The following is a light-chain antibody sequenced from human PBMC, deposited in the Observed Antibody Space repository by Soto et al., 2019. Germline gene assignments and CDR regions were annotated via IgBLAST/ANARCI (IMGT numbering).Light chain of an antibody. V-gene: IGKV3-15*01. CDR1: QSVSNN. CDR2: GAS. J-gene: IGKJ5*01. Sequence: THWPGTHSLSPDQRATVSCRGVQSVSNNLAWYQQKPGQAPRLLIYGASTRATGIPARFSGSGSDPESTHSFCSLQPEDSAVFHSQQYSNWPPAITYDEGTRLEIK. CDR3: QQYSNWPPAIT.